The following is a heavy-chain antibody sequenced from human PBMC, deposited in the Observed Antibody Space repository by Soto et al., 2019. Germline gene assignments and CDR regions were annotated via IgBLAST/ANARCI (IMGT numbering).Heavy chain of an antibody. CDR2: IYYSGST. J-gene: IGHJ5*02. D-gene: IGHD3-9*01. Sequence: QVQLQESGPGLVKPSETLSLTCTVSGGSISPYYWSWIRQPPGKGLEWIGYIYYSGSTNYNPSLTSRVTISVDTSKNQFSLKLSSVTAADTAVYYCARHARYYDILTGYSTLSWFDPWGQGTLVTVSS. CDR1: GGSISPYY. CDR3: ARHARYYDILTGYSTLSWFDP. V-gene: IGHV4-59*08.